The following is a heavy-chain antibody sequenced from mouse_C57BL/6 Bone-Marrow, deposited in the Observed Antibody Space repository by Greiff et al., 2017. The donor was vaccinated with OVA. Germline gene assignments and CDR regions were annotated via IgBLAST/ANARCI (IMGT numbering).Heavy chain of an antibody. CDR1: GYTFTSYW. CDR3: AIEAGMFAY. CDR2: IHPSDSAP. J-gene: IGHJ3*01. Sequence: VQLQQSGAELVKPGASVKVSCKASGYTFTSYWMPWVKPRPGQGLAWIGRIHPSDSAPNYNPKFKGKATLTVDKSSSTAYMQLSSLTSEDSAVDYCAIEAGMFAYWGQGTLVTVSA. V-gene: IGHV1-74*01.